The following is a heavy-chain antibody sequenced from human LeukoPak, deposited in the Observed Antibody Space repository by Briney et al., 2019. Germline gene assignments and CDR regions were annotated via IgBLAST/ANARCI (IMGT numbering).Heavy chain of an antibody. Sequence: PSETLSLTCTLSGGSISSSSYYWGWIRQPPGRGLEWIGSIYYSGSTYYNPSLKSRVTISVDTSKNQFSLKLSSVTAADTAVYYCARLPITMIVVVINGGYYFDYWGQGTLVTVSS. V-gene: IGHV4-39*01. CDR1: GGSISSSSYY. CDR2: IYYSGST. J-gene: IGHJ4*02. CDR3: ARLPITMIVVVINGGYYFDY. D-gene: IGHD3-22*01.